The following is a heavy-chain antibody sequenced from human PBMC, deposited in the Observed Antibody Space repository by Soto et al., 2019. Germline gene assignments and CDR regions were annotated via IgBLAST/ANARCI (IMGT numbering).Heavy chain of an antibody. CDR2: IIPINGSP. J-gene: IGHJ4*02. D-gene: IGHD5-12*01. CDR1: GYTFTSYG. V-gene: IGHV1-69*13. Sequence: SVKVSCKASGYTFTSYGIRWVRQAPGQGLEWMGGIIPINGSPNYAQRFRGRLTITADESTNTGYMERISLRSEDTAIYYCAREGSGYNFWGQGTQVTVSS. CDR3: AREGSGYNF.